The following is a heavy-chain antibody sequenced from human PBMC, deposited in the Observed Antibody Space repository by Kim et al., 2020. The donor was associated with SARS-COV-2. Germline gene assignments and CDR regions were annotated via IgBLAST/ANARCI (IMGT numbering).Heavy chain of an antibody. V-gene: IGHV3-7*04. CDR1: RFTFSNYW. J-gene: IGHJ4*01. D-gene: IGHD3-22*01. CDR3: VRGPYDTSGSLTFFDF. CDR2: IQQEGGDI. Sequence: GGSLRLSCTASRFTFSNYWMTWVRQAPGKGLEWVANIQQEGGDIYYVDSVKGRFIISRDNAKNSLFLQMNNLRAEDTAVYYCVRGPYDTSGSLTFFDFW.